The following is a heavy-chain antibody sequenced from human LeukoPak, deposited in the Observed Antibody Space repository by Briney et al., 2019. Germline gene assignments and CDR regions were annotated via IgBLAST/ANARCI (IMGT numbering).Heavy chain of an antibody. CDR2: ISAYNGNT. CDR1: GYTFTSYG. Sequence: ASVKVSCKASGYTFTSYGISWVRQAPGQGLKWMGWISAYNGNTNYAQKLQGRVTMTTDTSTSTAYMELRSLRSDDTAVYYCARVPDHYCSSTSCYMMPFDYWGQGTLVTVSS. J-gene: IGHJ4*02. D-gene: IGHD2-2*02. CDR3: ARVPDHYCSSTSCYMMPFDY. V-gene: IGHV1-18*01.